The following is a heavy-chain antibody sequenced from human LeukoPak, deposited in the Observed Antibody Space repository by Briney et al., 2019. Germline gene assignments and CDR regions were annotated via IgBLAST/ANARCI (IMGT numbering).Heavy chain of an antibody. CDR2: IYYSGST. CDR3: ARVRIAVAGRPLNWFDP. CDR1: GGSISSYY. J-gene: IGHJ5*02. Sequence: PSETLSLTCTVSGGSISSYYWSWIRQPPGKGLEWIGYIYYSGSTDYNPSLKSRVTISVDTSKNQFSLKLSSVTAADTAVYYCARVRIAVAGRPLNWFDPWGQGTLVTVSS. D-gene: IGHD6-19*01. V-gene: IGHV4-59*01.